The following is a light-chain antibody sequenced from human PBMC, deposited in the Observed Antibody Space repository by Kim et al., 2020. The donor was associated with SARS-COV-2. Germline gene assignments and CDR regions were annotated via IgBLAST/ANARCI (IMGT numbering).Light chain of an antibody. J-gene: IGKJ4*01. CDR1: QSVSSSY. CDR2: GAS. CDR3: QQYGNSPT. V-gene: IGKV3-20*01. Sequence: ETVLTQSPGTLSLSPGERATLSCRASQSVSSSYLAWYQQKPGQAPRLLIYGASSRATGIPDRFSGSGSGTDFTLTISRLEPEDFAVYYWQQYGNSPTFGGGTKVDIK.